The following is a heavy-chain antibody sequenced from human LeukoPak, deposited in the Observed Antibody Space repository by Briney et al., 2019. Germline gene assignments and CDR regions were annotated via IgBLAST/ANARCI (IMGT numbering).Heavy chain of an antibody. V-gene: IGHV3-21*01. CDR2: ISSNTNYK. CDR1: GFTFSAYN. Sequence: PGGSLRLSCAASGFTFSAYNMNWVRQAPGKGLEWVASISSNTNYKYYADSLKGRFTVSRDNAKNSLFLQMNSLRAEDTAVYYCARGAGVIGLGGDHWGQGTLVTVSS. D-gene: IGHD3-16*01. J-gene: IGHJ4*02. CDR3: ARGAGVIGLGGDH.